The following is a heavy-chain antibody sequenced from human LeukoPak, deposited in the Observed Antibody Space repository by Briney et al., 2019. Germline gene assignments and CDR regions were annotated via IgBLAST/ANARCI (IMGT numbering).Heavy chain of an antibody. D-gene: IGHD3-22*01. V-gene: IGHV3-33*01. Sequence: GGSLRLSCAASGFTFSNYGMHWVRQAPGKGLEWVAVIWFDGSNKFYADSVKGRFTISRDNSKNTLYLQMNGLRAEDTAVFYCARDLTYYYDSSGYYYDAFDVWGQGTMVTVSS. CDR1: GFTFSNYG. CDR3: ARDLTYYYDSSGYYYDAFDV. CDR2: IWFDGSNK. J-gene: IGHJ3*01.